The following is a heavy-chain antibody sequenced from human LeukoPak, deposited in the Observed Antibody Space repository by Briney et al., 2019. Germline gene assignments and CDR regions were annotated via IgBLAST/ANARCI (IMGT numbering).Heavy chain of an antibody. CDR2: ISGSGGST. J-gene: IGHJ4*02. CDR1: GFTFSSYA. D-gene: IGHD2-21*02. V-gene: IGHV3-23*01. Sequence: GGTLRLSCAASGFTFSSYAMSWVRQAPGKGLEGVSAISGSGGSTSYADSGKGRFTISRDNSKNTLYLQMNSLRAEDTAVYYCAKDREGVAAIFDYWGQGTLVTVSS. CDR3: AKDREGVAAIFDY.